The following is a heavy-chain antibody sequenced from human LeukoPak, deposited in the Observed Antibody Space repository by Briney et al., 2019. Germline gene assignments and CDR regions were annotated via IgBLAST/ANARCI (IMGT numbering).Heavy chain of an antibody. D-gene: IGHD3-3*01. CDR2: INHSGST. CDR3: ARFTIFGVVNTYYYYMDV. J-gene: IGHJ6*03. Sequence: PSETLSLTCAVYGGSFSGYYWSWIRQPPGKGLEGIGEINHSGSTNYNPSLKSRVTISVVTSKSQYSLKLSSVTAADTAVYYCARFTIFGVVNTYYYYMDVWGKGTTVTVSS. V-gene: IGHV4-34*01. CDR1: GGSFSGYY.